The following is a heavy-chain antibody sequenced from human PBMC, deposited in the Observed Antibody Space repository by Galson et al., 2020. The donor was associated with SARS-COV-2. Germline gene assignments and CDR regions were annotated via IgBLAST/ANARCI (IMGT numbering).Heavy chain of an antibody. V-gene: IGHV3-33*08. J-gene: IGHJ4*02. CDR3: ATGAVAGTGD. D-gene: IGHD6-19*01. CDR2: IFFDGSEK. Sequence: GGSLRLSCAASGFAVSSSYISWVRQAPGKGLEWVAQIFFDGSEKYYGDSVRGRFTISRDSSKNTVYLQMNNLRVDDTAVYYCATGAVAGTGDWGQGTLVTVSS. CDR1: GFAVSSSY.